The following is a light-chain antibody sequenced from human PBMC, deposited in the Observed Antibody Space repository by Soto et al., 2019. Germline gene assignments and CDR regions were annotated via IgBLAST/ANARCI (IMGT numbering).Light chain of an antibody. V-gene: IGKV1-5*03. Sequence: DIQMTQFPSTLSASVGDRVTITCRASQSISPWLAWYQQKPGKAPKVLIYKASNLESGVPSRFSGSGSGTEFTLTISSLQPDDFATYYCQQYNSYWTFGQGTKVDIK. CDR3: QQYNSYWT. CDR1: QSISPW. J-gene: IGKJ1*01. CDR2: KAS.